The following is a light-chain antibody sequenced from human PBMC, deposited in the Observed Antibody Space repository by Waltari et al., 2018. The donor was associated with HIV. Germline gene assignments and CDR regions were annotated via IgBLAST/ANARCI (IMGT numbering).Light chain of an antibody. CDR2: AAS. CDR3: QQTDSFPYT. J-gene: IGKJ2*01. V-gene: IGKV1D-12*01. CDR1: QPISSW. Sequence: DIQMTQSPSSVSASVGDRVTLTCRTSQPISSWLAWYQQKPGKAPELLLYAASSVQSWVPSRFSGSGSGTDFTLTISSLQPEDCATYYCQQTDSFPYTFGQGTKLRIK.